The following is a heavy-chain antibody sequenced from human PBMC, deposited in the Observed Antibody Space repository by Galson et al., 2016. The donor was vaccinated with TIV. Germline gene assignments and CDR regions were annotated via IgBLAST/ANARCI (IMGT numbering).Heavy chain of an antibody. CDR3: AKERGSGNYGLWDAFDV. CDR1: GFTFSSYG. V-gene: IGHV3-23*01. D-gene: IGHD1-26*01. J-gene: IGHJ3*01. Sequence: SLRLSCAASGFTFSSYGRSWVRRAPGKGPEWGASISISGSYTYYADSGTGRFTIARDNSKNKMCLQMNSLRAEDTAVYDCAKERGSGNYGLWDAFDVWGQGTKVTVSS. CDR2: ISISGSYT.